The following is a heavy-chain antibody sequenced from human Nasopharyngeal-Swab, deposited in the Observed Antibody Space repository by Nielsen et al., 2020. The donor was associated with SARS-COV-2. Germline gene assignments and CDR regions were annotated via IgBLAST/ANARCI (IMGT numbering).Heavy chain of an antibody. V-gene: IGHV3-53*01. CDR1: GFTVSSNY. J-gene: IGHJ5*02. Sequence: GGSLRLSCAASGFTVSSNYMSWVRQAPGKGLEWVSVIYSGGSTYYANSVKGRFTISRDNSKNTLYLQMNSLRAEDTAVYYCAKMARFSSGSDWFDPWGQGTLVTVSS. D-gene: IGHD6-19*01. CDR2: IYSGGST. CDR3: AKMARFSSGSDWFDP.